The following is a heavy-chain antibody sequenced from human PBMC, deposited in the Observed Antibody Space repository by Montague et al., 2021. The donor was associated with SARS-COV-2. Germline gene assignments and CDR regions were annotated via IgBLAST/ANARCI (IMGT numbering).Heavy chain of an antibody. CDR3: ARGSRQWLVRPPHYYYFDY. CDR1: GGSFSGYY. D-gene: IGHD6-19*01. J-gene: IGHJ4*02. V-gene: IGHV4-34*01. Sequence: SETLSLTCAVYGGSFSGYYWSWIRQPPGKGLEWIGEINHSGSTXXXPSXXXRVTISVDTSKNQFSLKLSSVTAAATAVYYCARGSRQWLVRPPHYYYFDYWGQGTLVTVSS. CDR2: INHSGST.